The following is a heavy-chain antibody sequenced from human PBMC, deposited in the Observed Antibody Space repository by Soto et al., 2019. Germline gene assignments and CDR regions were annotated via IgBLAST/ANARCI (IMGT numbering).Heavy chain of an antibody. CDR3: ARDSMVTWDYNYYGMDV. Sequence: EVQLVESGGGLVQPGGSLRLSCAASGFTVSSNYMSWVRQAPGKGLEWVSLIYSARSTYYADSVKGRFTNSRDDYKNTLYLQMNSLRADDTAVYYCARDSMVTWDYNYYGMDVWGQGTTVTVSS. CDR1: GFTVSSNY. V-gene: IGHV3-66*01. CDR2: IYSARST. J-gene: IGHJ6*02. D-gene: IGHD5-18*01.